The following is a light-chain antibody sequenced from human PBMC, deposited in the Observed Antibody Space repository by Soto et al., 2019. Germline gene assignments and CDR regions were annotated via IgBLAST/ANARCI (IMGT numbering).Light chain of an antibody. CDR3: QQYNNWPPWA. CDR2: GAS. CDR1: QSVSIN. J-gene: IGKJ1*01. V-gene: IGKV3-15*01. Sequence: EILMTQSPSTLSVSPGERATLSCRASQSVSINLAWYQQKPGQAPRLLIYGASTRATGIPARFSGSGSGTEFTLTISSLQSEDFAVHYCQQYNNWPPWAFGQGTKVDIK.